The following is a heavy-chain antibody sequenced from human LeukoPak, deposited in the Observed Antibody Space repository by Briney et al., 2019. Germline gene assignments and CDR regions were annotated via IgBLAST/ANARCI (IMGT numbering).Heavy chain of an antibody. CDR3: ARHGAPYYYDSNTWFDP. CDR1: GSSISTYY. J-gene: IGHJ5*02. Sequence: PSETLSLTCIVSGSSISTYYWSWIRQSPGEGLEWSGYIYSSGRTNYNPSLKRRVIISVDTSKNQFSLKLSSVTAADTAVYYCARHGAPYYYDSNTWFDPWGQGTLVTVSS. CDR2: IYSSGRT. V-gene: IGHV4-4*09. D-gene: IGHD3-22*01.